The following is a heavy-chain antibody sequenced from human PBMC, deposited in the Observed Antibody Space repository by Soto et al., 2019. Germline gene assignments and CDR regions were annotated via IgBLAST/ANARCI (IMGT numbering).Heavy chain of an antibody. D-gene: IGHD1-1*01. CDR2: VSGGDGGT. V-gene: IGHV3-23*01. CDR3: ARWNGFGDY. CDR1: GFSVSTYG. Sequence: EVQLLGSGGGLVQPGGSLRLSCAASGFSVSTYGVTWVRQAPGKGLEWVSGVSGGDGGTHYADSVKGRFTISRDNSKNTLYLLMNSLRADDTAVYYCARWNGFGDYWGQGTLVTVSS. J-gene: IGHJ4*02.